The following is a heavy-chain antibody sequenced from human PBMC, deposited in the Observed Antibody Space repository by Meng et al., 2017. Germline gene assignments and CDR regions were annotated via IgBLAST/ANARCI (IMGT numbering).Heavy chain of an antibody. CDR2: INQDGSEE. V-gene: IGHV3-7*01. J-gene: IGHJ4*02. CDR3: VILWFGELSPRPDFDY. CDR1: GFTFSIYW. D-gene: IGHD3-10*01. Sequence: GGSLRLSCAASGFTFSIYWMSWVRQAPGKGLEWVANINQDGSEEYYVGSVKGRFTISRDNAKNSLSLQMNSLRAEDAAVYYCVILWFGELSPRPDFDYWGQGTLVTVSS.